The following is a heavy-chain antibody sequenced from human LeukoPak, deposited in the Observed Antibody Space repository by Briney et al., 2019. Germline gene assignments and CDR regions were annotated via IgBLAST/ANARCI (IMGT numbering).Heavy chain of an antibody. CDR3: ARVGGVRSVDY. V-gene: IGHV4-34*01. D-gene: IGHD2-8*01. CDR2: INHSGST. J-gene: IGHJ4*02. CDR1: GVSFSGYY. Sequence: SETLSLTCAVYGVSFSGYYWSWIRQPPGKGLEWIGEINHSGSTNYNPSLKSRVTISVDTSKNQFSLKLSSVTAADTAVYYCARVGGVRSVDYWGQGTLVTVSS.